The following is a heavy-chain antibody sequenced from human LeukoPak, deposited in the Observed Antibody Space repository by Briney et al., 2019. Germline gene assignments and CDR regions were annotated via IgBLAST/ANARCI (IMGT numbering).Heavy chain of an antibody. CDR2: IYYSGST. D-gene: IGHD4-17*01. CDR3: ARDLNYGDYVPY. V-gene: IGHV4-31*03. CDR1: GGSISSGGYP. J-gene: IGHJ4*02. Sequence: SQTLSLTCTVSGGSISSGGYPWSWIRQHPGKGLEWIGYIYYSGSTYYNPSLKSRVTISLDRSKNQFSLKLSSVTAADTAVYYCARDLNYGDYVPYWGQGTLVTVSS.